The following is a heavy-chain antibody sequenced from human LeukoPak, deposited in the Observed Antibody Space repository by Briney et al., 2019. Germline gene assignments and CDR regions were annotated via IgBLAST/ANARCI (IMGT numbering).Heavy chain of an antibody. J-gene: IGHJ4*02. CDR2: ISYDGGNK. D-gene: IGHD3-22*01. CDR3: ASPPYSYYYDSSGYYGGFDY. V-gene: IGHV3-30-3*01. Sequence: GGSLRLSCAASGFTFSSYAMHWVRQAPGKGLEWVAVISYDGGNKYYADSVKGRFTISRDNSKNTLYLQMNSLRAEDTAVYYCASPPYSYYYDSSGYYGGFDYWGQGTLVTVSS. CDR1: GFTFSSYA.